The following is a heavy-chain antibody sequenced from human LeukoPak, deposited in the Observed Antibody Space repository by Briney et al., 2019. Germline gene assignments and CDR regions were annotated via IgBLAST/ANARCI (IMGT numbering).Heavy chain of an antibody. J-gene: IGHJ6*03. V-gene: IGHV3-7*01. D-gene: IGHD1-14*01. CDR1: GFTFSSYW. CDR2: IKQDGSEK. CDR3: ASSTTWTYYYMGV. Sequence: GGSLRLSCAASGFTFSSYWMGWVRQAPGKGLEWVANIKQDGSEKYYVDSVKGRFTISRDNAKNSLYLQMNSLRAEDTAVYYCASSTTWTYYYMGVWGKGTTVTVSS.